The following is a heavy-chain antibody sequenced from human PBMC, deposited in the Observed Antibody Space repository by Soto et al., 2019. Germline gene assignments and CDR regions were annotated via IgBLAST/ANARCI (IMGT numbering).Heavy chain of an antibody. CDR1: GGSISSYY. J-gene: IGHJ5*02. Sequence: SETLSLTCTVSGGSISSYYWSWIRQPPGKGLEWIGYIYYSGSTNYNPSLKSRVTISVDTSKNQFSLKLSSVTAADTAVYYCARLIAPKYSNYVRNNWFDPWGQGTLVTVSS. V-gene: IGHV4-59*01. D-gene: IGHD4-4*01. CDR3: ARLIAPKYSNYVRNNWFDP. CDR2: IYYSGST.